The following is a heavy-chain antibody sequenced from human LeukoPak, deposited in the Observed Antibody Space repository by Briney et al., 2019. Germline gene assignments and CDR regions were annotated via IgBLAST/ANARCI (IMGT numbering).Heavy chain of an antibody. V-gene: IGHV3-74*01. CDR1: GFTFSANW. J-gene: IGHJ4*02. CDR3: ARDRTLDY. CDR2: INGDGSST. Sequence: PGGSLRLSCAASGFTFSANWMHWVRQAPGKGLVWVSLINGDGSSTTYADSVEGRFTISSDNAKNTLYLQMNSLRAEDTAVYYCARDRTLDYWGRGTLVTVSS.